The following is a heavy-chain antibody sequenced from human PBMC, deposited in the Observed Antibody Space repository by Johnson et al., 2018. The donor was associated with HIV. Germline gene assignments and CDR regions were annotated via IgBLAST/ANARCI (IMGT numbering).Heavy chain of an antibody. CDR1: GFTFSSYA. V-gene: IGHV3-30-3*01. D-gene: IGHD4-23*01. CDR2: ISYDGSNK. Sequence: QEQLVESGGGVVQPGRSLRLSCAASGFTFSSYAMHWVRQAPGKGLEWVAVISYDGSNKYYADSVKGRFTISRDNAKNTLYLQMNSLRAEDTAVYYCARDDYGGLDAFDIWGQGTMVTVSS. CDR3: ARDDYGGLDAFDI. J-gene: IGHJ3*02.